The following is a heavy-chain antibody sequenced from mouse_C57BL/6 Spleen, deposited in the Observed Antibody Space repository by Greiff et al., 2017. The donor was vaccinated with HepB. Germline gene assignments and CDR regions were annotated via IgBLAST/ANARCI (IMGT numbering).Heavy chain of an antibody. CDR1: GYTFTSYW. CDR2: IHPNSGST. CDR3: ARKGIYFDFDY. J-gene: IGHJ2*01. Sequence: VQLQQPGAELVKPGASVKLSCKASGYTFTSYWMHWVKQRPGQGLEWIGMIHPNSGSTNYNEKFKSKATLTVDKSSSTAYMQLSSLTSEDSAVYYCARKGIYFDFDYWGQGTTLTVSS. V-gene: IGHV1-64*01. D-gene: IGHD2-1*01.